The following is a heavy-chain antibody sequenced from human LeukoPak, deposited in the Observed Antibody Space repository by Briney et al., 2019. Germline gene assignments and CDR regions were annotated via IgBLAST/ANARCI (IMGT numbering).Heavy chain of an antibody. V-gene: IGHV4-4*02. CDR1: GASITSNYW. CDR3: ASRKAGYGSGTTFDY. J-gene: IGHJ4*01. CDR2: SFHTGSA. Sequence: SGTLSLTCAVSGASITSNYWWVWLRQAPGQGLEWIGESFHTGSANYNPSLKSRASISVDKSTNQFSLTLTSVTAADTAIYSCASRKAGYGSGTTFDYWGRGTLVTVSS. D-gene: IGHD3-10*01.